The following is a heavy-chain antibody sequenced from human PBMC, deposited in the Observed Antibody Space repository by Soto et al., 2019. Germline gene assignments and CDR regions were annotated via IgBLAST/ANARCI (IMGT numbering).Heavy chain of an antibody. CDR3: ARDPVVVVAAGIEGWFDP. D-gene: IGHD2-15*01. V-gene: IGHV1-2*02. CDR1: GYTFTGYY. J-gene: IGHJ5*02. CDR2: INPNSGGT. Sequence: ASVKVSCKASGYTFTGYYMHWVRQAPGQGLEWMGWINPNSGGTNYAKKFQGRVTMTRDTSISTAYMELSRLRSEDTAVYYCARDPVVVVAAGIEGWFDPWGQGTLVTVSS.